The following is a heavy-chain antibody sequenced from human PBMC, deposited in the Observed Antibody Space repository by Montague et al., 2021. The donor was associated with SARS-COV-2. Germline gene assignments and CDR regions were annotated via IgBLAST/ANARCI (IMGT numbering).Heavy chain of an antibody. CDR3: ARGGGLQNYGMDV. V-gene: IGHV3-53*01. Sequence: SLRLSCAASGFTVSTNYMSWVRQAPGKGLEWISVIYSGGDTYYADSVKGRFTISRDNSKNTLYLQMNSLRAEDTAVYYCARGGGLQNYGMDVWGQGTTVTVSS. D-gene: IGHD5-24*01. CDR2: IYSGGDT. CDR1: GFTVSTNY. J-gene: IGHJ6*02.